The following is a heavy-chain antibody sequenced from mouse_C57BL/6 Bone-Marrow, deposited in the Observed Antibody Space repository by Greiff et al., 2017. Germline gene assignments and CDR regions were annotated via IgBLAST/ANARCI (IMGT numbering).Heavy chain of an antibody. CDR3: AIRYVGYYYLAWFAY. CDR1: GYTFTSYG. D-gene: IGHD2-3*01. V-gene: IGHV1-81*01. CDR2: IYPRSGNT. Sequence: QVQLQQSGAELARPGASVKLSCKASGYTFTSYGISWVKQRTGQGLEWIGEIYPRSGNTYYTETIKGKDTLTADKSSSTAYMELRSLTSEDSAVYFCAIRYVGYYYLAWFAYWGQGTLVTVSA. J-gene: IGHJ3*01.